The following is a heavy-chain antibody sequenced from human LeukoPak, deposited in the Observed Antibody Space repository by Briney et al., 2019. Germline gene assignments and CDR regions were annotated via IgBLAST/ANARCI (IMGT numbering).Heavy chain of an antibody. CDR1: GFTFSNAW. V-gene: IGHV3-15*07. J-gene: IGHJ5*02. Sequence: GGSLRLSCAASGFTFSNAWMNWVRQAPGKGLEWVGRIKSKTDGGTTDYAAPVKGRFTISRDDSKNTLYLQMNSLKTEDTAVYYCSRGRGYCSGARCYAALSWFDPWGQGTLVTVSS. CDR3: SRGRGYCSGARCYAALSWFDP. D-gene: IGHD2-15*01. CDR2: IKSKTDGGTT.